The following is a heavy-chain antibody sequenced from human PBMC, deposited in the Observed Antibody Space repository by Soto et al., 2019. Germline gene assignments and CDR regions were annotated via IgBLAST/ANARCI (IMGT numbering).Heavy chain of an antibody. J-gene: IGHJ4*02. CDR1: GFTLSRYS. CDR3: ATLDPGYCSSASCRDFDY. V-gene: IGHV3-23*01. D-gene: IGHD2-2*01. Sequence: GGSLRLSCVDSGFTLSRYSMIWVRQAPGKGLEWVSSISPSGDATYYADYVKGRFSISRDNPKNTMYLQVNSLRAEDTAVYYCATLDPGYCSSASCRDFDYWGQGTLVTVSS. CDR2: ISPSGDAT.